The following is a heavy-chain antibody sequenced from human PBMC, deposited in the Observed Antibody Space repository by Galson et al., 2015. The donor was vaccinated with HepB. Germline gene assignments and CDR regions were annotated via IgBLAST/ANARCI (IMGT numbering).Heavy chain of an antibody. CDR1: GYTFINYG. CDR3: ARGYSSGLTTSYYYGMGV. J-gene: IGHJ6*02. Sequence: SVKVSCKASGYTFINYGITWVRQAPGQGLEWLGWISTFNGNTNYAQKLQGRVTMTTDTSTSTAYMDLRSLRSDDTAVYYCARGYSSGLTTSYYYGMGVWGQGTTVTVSS. D-gene: IGHD6-19*01. CDR2: ISTFNGNT. V-gene: IGHV1-18*01.